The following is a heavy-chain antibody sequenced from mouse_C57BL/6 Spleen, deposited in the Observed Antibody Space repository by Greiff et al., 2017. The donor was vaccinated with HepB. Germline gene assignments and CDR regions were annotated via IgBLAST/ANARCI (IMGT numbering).Heavy chain of an antibody. Sequence: EVQLQQSGGGLVKPGGSLKLSCAASGFTFSSYAMSWVRQTPEKRLEWVATISDGGSYTYYPDNVKGRFTISRDNAKNNLYLQMSHLKSEDTAMYYCAREGFTTVVARAFDYWGQGTTLTVSS. CDR2: ISDGGSYT. CDR1: GFTFSSYA. V-gene: IGHV5-4*01. CDR3: AREGFTTVVARAFDY. J-gene: IGHJ2*01. D-gene: IGHD1-1*01.